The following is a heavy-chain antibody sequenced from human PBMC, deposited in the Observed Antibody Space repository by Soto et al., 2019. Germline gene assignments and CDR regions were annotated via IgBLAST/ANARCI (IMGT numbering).Heavy chain of an antibody. CDR3: ARDGEENDYYYGMDV. D-gene: IGHD3-10*01. V-gene: IGHV3-53*01. CDR1: GFTVSSNY. CDR2: IYSGGST. J-gene: IGHJ6*02. Sequence: GGSLRLSCAASGFTVSSNYMSWVRQAPGKGLEWVSVIYSGGSTYYADSVKGRFTISRDNSKNTLYLQMNSLRAEDTAVYYCARDGEENDYYYGMDVWGQGTTVTVSS.